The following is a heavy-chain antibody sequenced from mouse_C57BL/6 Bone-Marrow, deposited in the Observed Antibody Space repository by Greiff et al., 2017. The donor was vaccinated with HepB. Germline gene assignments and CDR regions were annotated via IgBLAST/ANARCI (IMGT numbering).Heavy chain of an antibody. D-gene: IGHD1-1*02. CDR1: GYIFISYW. CDR3: ARRGSTGYFDY. J-gene: IGHJ2*01. Sequence: QVQLQQSGAELVMPGASVKLSCKASGYIFISYWMHWVKQRSGQGIEWIGEIDPADSYINYNLKFKGKSTLHVDKSSSTAYMQRSSLTSEVAAVYYCARRGSTGYFDYWGQGTTLTVSS. CDR2: IDPADSYI. V-gene: IGHV1-69*01.